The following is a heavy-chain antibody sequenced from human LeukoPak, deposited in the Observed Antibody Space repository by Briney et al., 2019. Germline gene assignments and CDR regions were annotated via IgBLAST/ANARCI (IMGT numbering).Heavy chain of an antibody. CDR3: AKDRSPLDYGDYDAAY. CDR2: IWYDGSNK. V-gene: IGHV3-33*06. J-gene: IGHJ4*02. D-gene: IGHD4-17*01. Sequence: EGSLGLSCAASGFTFSSYGMHWVRQAPGKGLEWVAVIWYDGSNKYYADSVKGRFTISRDNSKNTLYLQMNSLRAEDTAVYYCAKDRSPLDYGDYDAAYWGQGTLVTVSS. CDR1: GFTFSSYG.